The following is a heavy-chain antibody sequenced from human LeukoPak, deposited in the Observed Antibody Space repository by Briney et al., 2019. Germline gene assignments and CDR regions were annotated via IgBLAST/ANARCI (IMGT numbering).Heavy chain of an antibody. CDR2: ISWNSGSI. J-gene: IGHJ5*02. V-gene: IGHV3-9*01. CDR1: GFTFDDYA. Sequence: GRSLRLSCAASGFTFDDYAMHWVRQAPGKGLEWVSGISWNSGSIGYADSVKGRFTISRDNAKNSLYLQMNSLRAEDTALYYCAKGWFGELLLPWFDPWGQGTLVTVSS. CDR3: AKGWFGELLLPWFDP. D-gene: IGHD3-10*01.